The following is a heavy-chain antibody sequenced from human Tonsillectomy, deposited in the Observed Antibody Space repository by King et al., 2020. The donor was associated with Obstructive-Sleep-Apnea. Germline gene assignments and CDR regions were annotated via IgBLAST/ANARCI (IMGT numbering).Heavy chain of an antibody. D-gene: IGHD5-18*01. CDR2: ISYDGSNK. Sequence: VQLVESGGGAVQPGRSLRLSCAASGFTFSSYAMHWVRQAPGKGLEWVAVISYDGSNKYYADSVKGRFTISRDNSKNTLNLQINSLRAEDTAVYYCARGNRDYIYGEMAAGTTLQHWGPGTLLTVSS. J-gene: IGHJ1*01. CDR3: ARGNRDYIYGEMAAGTTLQH. CDR1: GFTFSSYA. V-gene: IGHV3-30*04.